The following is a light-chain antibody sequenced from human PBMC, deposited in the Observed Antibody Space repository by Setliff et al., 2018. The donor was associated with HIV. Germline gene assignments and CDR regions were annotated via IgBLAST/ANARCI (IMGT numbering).Light chain of an antibody. Sequence: QSALTQPASVSGSPGQLITISCTGISSDVGGYYSVSWYQQHPGKAPKLMIYDVINRPSGVSNRFSGSRSGNTASLTISGLQVEDEAGYYCSSYTTSSSLYVFGPGTKVTVL. CDR1: SSDVGGYYS. CDR2: DVI. CDR3: SSYTTSSSLYV. V-gene: IGLV2-14*03. J-gene: IGLJ1*01.